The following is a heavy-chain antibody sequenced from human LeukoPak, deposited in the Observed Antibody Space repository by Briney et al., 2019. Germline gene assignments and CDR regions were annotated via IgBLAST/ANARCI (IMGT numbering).Heavy chain of an antibody. CDR2: IYYSGST. Sequence: SETLSLTCTVSGGSISSSSYYWGWIRQPPGKGLEWIGSIYYSGSTYYNPSLKSRVTISVDTSKNQFSLNLSSVTAADTAVHYCARHARRTNWFDPWGQGTLVTVSS. CDR3: ARHARRTNWFDP. D-gene: IGHD2-15*01. CDR1: GGSISSSSYY. J-gene: IGHJ5*02. V-gene: IGHV4-39*01.